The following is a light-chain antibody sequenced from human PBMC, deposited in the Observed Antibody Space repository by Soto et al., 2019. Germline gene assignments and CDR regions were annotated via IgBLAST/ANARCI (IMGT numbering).Light chain of an antibody. V-gene: IGKV3-15*01. J-gene: IGKJ1*01. CDR1: QSVRSN. Sequence: EIVMTQSPATLSESPGERATLSCRASQSVRSNLAWYQQKPGQAPRLLIYGASTRATGIPARFSGSGSGTEFTLTISSLQSEDFAVYYCQQYNNWPRTFGQGTKVEIK. CDR3: QQYNNWPRT. CDR2: GAS.